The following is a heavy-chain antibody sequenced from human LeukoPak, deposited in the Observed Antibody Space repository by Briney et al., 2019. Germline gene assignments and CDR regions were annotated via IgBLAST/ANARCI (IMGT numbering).Heavy chain of an antibody. V-gene: IGHV3-20*04. Sequence: PGGSLRLSCAASGFTFDDYGMSWGRQAPGKGLEWVSGINWNGGSTGYADSVKGRFTISRDNAKNSLYLQMNSLRAEDTALYYCARGPYYYYDSSGYNPYYFDYWGQGTLVTVSS. CDR3: ARGPYYYYDSSGYNPYYFDY. D-gene: IGHD3-22*01. CDR2: INWNGGST. J-gene: IGHJ4*02. CDR1: GFTFDDYG.